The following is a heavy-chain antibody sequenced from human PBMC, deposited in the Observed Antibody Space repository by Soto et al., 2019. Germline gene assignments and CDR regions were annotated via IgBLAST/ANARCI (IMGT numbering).Heavy chain of an antibody. J-gene: IGHJ4*02. CDR2: IDPSDSYT. CDR1: GWSFTSYR. Sequence: GECLKVSGRGSGWSFTSYRISWERQMPGKGLEWMGRIDPSDSYTNYSPSFQGHVTISADKSISTAYLQWSSLKASDTAMYYCATLRLSSRRGGWGQGTLVTVSS. D-gene: IGHD2-15*01. V-gene: IGHV5-10-1*01. CDR3: ATLRLSSRRGG.